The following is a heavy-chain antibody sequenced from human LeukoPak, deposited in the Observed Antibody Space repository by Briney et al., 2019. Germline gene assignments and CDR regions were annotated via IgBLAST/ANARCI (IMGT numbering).Heavy chain of an antibody. J-gene: IGHJ4*02. Sequence: PSETLSLTCTVSGGSISSGGYYWSWIRQHPGKGLEWIGYIYYSGSTYYNPSLKSRVTISVDTSKNQFSLKLSSVAAADTAVYYCARERIAAAGTGTFDYWGQGTLVTVSS. CDR1: GGSISSGGYY. D-gene: IGHD6-13*01. CDR2: IYYSGST. CDR3: ARERIAAAGTGTFDY. V-gene: IGHV4-31*03.